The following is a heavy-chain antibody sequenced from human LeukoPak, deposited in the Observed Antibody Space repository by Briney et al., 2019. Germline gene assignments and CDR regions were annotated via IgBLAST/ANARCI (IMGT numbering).Heavy chain of an antibody. D-gene: IGHD6-19*01. Sequence: PGGSLRLSCAASGFTFSSYEMNWVRQAAGKGLGWVSYISSSGSTIHYADSVKGRFTISRDNAKNSLYLQMNSLRAEDTAVYYCARVYSSGWYIDYWGQGTLVTVSS. J-gene: IGHJ4*02. CDR2: ISSSGSTI. V-gene: IGHV3-48*03. CDR3: ARVYSSGWYIDY. CDR1: GFTFSSYE.